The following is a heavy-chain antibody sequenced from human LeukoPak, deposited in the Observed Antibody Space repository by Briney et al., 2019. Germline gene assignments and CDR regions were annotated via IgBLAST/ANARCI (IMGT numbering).Heavy chain of an antibody. CDR3: ARGHYDILTGYYRDDY. Sequence: PSETLSLTCSVSGGSISSGDYYWSWIRQPPGKGLECIGYIYYSGSTYYNPSLKSRVTISVDTSKNQFSLKLSSVTAADTAVYYCARGHYDILTGYYRDDYWGQGTLVTVSS. V-gene: IGHV4-30-4*01. J-gene: IGHJ4*02. CDR1: GGSISSGDYY. D-gene: IGHD3-9*01. CDR2: IYYSGST.